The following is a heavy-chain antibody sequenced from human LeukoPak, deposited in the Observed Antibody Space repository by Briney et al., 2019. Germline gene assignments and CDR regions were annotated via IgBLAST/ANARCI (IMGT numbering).Heavy chain of an antibody. CDR2: IYYSGST. D-gene: IGHD6-13*01. J-gene: IGHJ4*02. V-gene: IGHV4-59*08. Sequence: SETLSLTCTVSGGSISTYYWNWIRQPPGKGLEWIGNIYYSGSTNYNPSLKSRVSISVDTSKNQFSLKLTSVTAADSAVYYCARKLSSSWTIDYWGQGILVTVSA. CDR1: GGSISTYY. CDR3: ARKLSSSWTIDY.